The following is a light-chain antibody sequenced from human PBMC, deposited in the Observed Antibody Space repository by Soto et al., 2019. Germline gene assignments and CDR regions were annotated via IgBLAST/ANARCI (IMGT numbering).Light chain of an antibody. J-gene: IGKJ2*01. CDR3: QQSYSTPYT. Sequence: GDRVTITCRASQSISSYLNWYQQKPGKAPKLLIYAASSLQSGVPSRFSGSGSGTDFTLTISSLQPEDFATYYCQQSYSTPYTFGQGTKLEIK. CDR1: QSISSY. CDR2: AAS. V-gene: IGKV1-39*01.